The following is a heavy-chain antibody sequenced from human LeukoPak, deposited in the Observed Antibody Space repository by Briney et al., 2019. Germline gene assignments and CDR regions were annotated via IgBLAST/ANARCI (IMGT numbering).Heavy chain of an antibody. CDR1: GGSFSGYY. V-gene: IGHV4-34*01. J-gene: IGHJ4*02. Sequence: SETLSLTCAVYGGSFSGYYWSWIRQPPGKGLEWIGEINHSGSTNYNPSLKSRVTISVDTSKNQLSLNLNSVTAADTAVYYCAREIYASGTVHFDYWGQGTLVTVSS. D-gene: IGHD3-10*01. CDR3: AREIYASGTVHFDY. CDR2: INHSGST.